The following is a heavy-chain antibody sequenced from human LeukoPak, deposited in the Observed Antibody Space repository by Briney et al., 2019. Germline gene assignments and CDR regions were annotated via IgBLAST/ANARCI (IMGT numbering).Heavy chain of an antibody. CDR2: INSDGSST. Sequence: QPGGSLRLSCAASGFTFTNYAMSWVRQAPGKGLVWVSRINSDGSSTRCANSVKGRFTISRDNAKNTLDLQMSSLRAEDTAVYYCARVDCSGGSCYFDYWGQGTLVTVSS. CDR1: GFTFTNYA. D-gene: IGHD2-15*01. V-gene: IGHV3-74*01. CDR3: ARVDCSGGSCYFDY. J-gene: IGHJ4*02.